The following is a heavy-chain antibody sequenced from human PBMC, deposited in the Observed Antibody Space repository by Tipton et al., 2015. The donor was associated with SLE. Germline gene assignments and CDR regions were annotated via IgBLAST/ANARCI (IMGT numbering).Heavy chain of an antibody. CDR3: TRGLRFTMVQGVEY. J-gene: IGHJ4*02. Sequence: QLVQSGAEVKKPGSSVRVSCKASGDTVSSYTVSWVRQAPGQGLEWMGWMGPNSGNTGYAQKFQGRVTMTRNTSTTTAYMELSSLTSEDTAVYYCTRGLRFTMVQGVEYWGQGTLVTVSS. D-gene: IGHD3-10*01. CDR1: GDTVSSYT. CDR2: MGPNSGNT. V-gene: IGHV1-8*01.